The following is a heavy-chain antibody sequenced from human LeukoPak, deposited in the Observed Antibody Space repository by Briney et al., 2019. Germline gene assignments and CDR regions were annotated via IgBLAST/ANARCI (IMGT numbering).Heavy chain of an antibody. V-gene: IGHV4-61*02. Sequence: PSETLSLTCTVSGGSISSGSYYRSWIRQPAGKGLEWIGRIYTSGSTNYNPSLKSRVTISVDTSKNQFSLKLSSVTAADTAVYYCARGYYCSGGSCYDDHWFDPWGQGTLVTVSS. J-gene: IGHJ5*02. D-gene: IGHD2-15*01. CDR1: GGSISSGSYY. CDR3: ARGYYCSGGSCYDDHWFDP. CDR2: IYTSGST.